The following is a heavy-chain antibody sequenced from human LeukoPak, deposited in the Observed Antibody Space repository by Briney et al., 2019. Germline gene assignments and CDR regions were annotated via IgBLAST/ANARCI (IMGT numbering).Heavy chain of an antibody. V-gene: IGHV1-69*13. D-gene: IGHD4-11*01. Sequence: SVKVSCKASGGSFTSYPISWVRQAPGQGLEWLGGILPVFGTPKYAQDLQGRVTVTADDSTTTAYLELSGLKSDDTAVYYCARGSASNWPIDIWGQGTLVIVSS. CDR3: ARGSASNWPIDI. CDR2: ILPVFGTP. J-gene: IGHJ4*02. CDR1: GGSFTSYP.